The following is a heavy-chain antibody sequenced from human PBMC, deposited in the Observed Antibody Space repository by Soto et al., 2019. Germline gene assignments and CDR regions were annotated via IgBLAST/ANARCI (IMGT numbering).Heavy chain of an antibody. CDR1: GFTFSSYA. V-gene: IGHV3-30-3*01. D-gene: IGHD1-1*01. CDR3: ARDSLRWGMGTTPPALGY. CDR2: ISYDGSNK. J-gene: IGHJ4*02. Sequence: QVQLVESGGGVVQPGRSLRLSCAASGFTFSSYAMHWVRQAPGKGLEWVAVISYDGSNKNYADSVKGRFTNSRDNSKNTXXLHRNSVRAEDTAVYYCARDSLRWGMGTTPPALGYGGQGTLVAVSS.